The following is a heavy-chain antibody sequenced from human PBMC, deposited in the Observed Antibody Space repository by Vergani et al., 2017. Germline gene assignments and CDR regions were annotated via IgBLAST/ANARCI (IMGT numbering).Heavy chain of an antibody. CDR3: ASPPHSSWNYYYYGMDV. J-gene: IGHJ6*02. CDR2: INPSGGST. V-gene: IGHV1-46*01. D-gene: IGHD6-13*01. CDR1: GYTFTNYY. Sequence: QVLLVQSGAEVKKPGASVRVSCKTSGYTFTNYYIHWVRQAPGQGLEWMGIINPSGGSTTYAQQFQGRLTMTRDTSTSTVYMDLSNLRSEDTAVYYCASPPHSSWNYYYYGMDVWGQGTTVTVSS.